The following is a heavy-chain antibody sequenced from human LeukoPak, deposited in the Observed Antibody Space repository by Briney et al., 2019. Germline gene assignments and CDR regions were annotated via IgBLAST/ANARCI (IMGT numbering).Heavy chain of an antibody. D-gene: IGHD2-15*01. V-gene: IGHV4-4*07. CDR1: GVSIRSYS. CDR2: IQTSGST. CDR3: AREEEGDYSDYFDY. J-gene: IGHJ4*02. Sequence: SETLSLTCSVSGVSIRSYSWSWIRQPSGKGLEWSGRIQTSGSTNYNPSLRSRVTMSVDTSKNQFSLKLSSVTAADTAVYYCAREEEGDYSDYFDYWGQGTLVTVSS.